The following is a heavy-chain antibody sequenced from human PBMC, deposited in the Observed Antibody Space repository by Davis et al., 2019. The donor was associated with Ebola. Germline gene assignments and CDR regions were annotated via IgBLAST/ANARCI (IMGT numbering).Heavy chain of an antibody. CDR2: INAGNGNT. CDR1: GYTFTSYA. J-gene: IGHJ4*02. Sequence: AASVKVSCKASGYTFTSYAMHWVRQAPGQRLEWMGWINAGNGNTKYSQKFQGRVTMTTDTSTSTAYMDLGSLRSGDTAVYYCARAQFPTTSDHWGQGTLVSVSS. CDR3: ARAQFPTTSDH. V-gene: IGHV1-3*01. D-gene: IGHD1-1*01.